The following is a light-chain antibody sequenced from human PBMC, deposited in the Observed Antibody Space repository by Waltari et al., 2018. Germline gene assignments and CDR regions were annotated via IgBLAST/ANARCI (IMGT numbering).Light chain of an antibody. CDR1: SSNVGGNF. J-gene: IGLJ3*02. CDR3: ATWDDSLTGWV. Sequence: QSVLTQPPSASGAPGQRVIISCSGGSSNVGGNFVSWYQQLPGTAPKPLIYRNNQRPAGGPDRFSGSKSGTSAALAISGLRSDEEADYYCATWDDSLTGWVFGGGTKLTVL. CDR2: RNN. V-gene: IGLV1-47*01.